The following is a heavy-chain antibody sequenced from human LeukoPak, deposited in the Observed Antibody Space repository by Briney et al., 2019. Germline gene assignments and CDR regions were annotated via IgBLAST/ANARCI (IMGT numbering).Heavy chain of an antibody. CDR3: ARDRPYYYDSSGYQNDY. J-gene: IGHJ4*02. Sequence: ASVKVSCKASGYTFTSYDINWVRQAPGQGLEWMGIINPSGGSTSYAQKFQGRVTMTRDTSTSTVYMELSSLRSEDTAVYYCARDRPYYYDSSGYQNDYWGQGTLVTVSS. CDR2: INPSGGST. V-gene: IGHV1-46*01. D-gene: IGHD3-22*01. CDR1: GYTFTSYD.